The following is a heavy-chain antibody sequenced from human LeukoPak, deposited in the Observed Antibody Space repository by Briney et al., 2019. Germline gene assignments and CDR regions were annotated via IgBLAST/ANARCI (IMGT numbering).Heavy chain of an antibody. CDR2: ISSGGDIM. D-gene: IGHD2/OR15-2a*01. V-gene: IGHV3-11*01. CDR1: GLRVSDYY. J-gene: IGHJ1*01. CDR3: ATNLIGAGEYFQQ. Sequence: GGSLRLSCAASGLRVSDYYVSWICQAPGKGLQWVSYISSGGDIMHYADSVQGRFTSSRDNDKNSGYLEMNSLGAEDTAVYYCATNLIGAGEYFQQWGQGTLVTVSS.